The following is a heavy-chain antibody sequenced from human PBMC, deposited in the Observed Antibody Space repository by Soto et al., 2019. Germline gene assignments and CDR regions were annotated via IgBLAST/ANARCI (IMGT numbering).Heavy chain of an antibody. V-gene: IGHV4-30-4*01. Sequence: SETLSLTATVSGGPISSGDYYWSCIRKPPGKGLEWIWYIYYSGGTYYNPSIKIRFTISVDTSKNQFSLKLSSVTAADTAVYYCAREIWFGELLISWFDPWGQGTLVTVSS. CDR1: GGPISSGDYY. J-gene: IGHJ5*02. D-gene: IGHD3-10*01. CDR3: AREIWFGELLISWFDP. CDR2: IYYSGGT.